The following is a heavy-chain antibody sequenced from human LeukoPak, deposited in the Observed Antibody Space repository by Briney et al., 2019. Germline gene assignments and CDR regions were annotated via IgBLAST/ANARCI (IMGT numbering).Heavy chain of an antibody. Sequence: GGSLRLSCAASGFTFSNYAMSWVRQAPGKGLEWVSTISSGSGSTYYADSVKGRFAISRDNSENTLYLQMSSLRAEDTAVYYCAKGHSSSSVGRYYFDYWGQGTLVTVSS. D-gene: IGHD6-6*01. V-gene: IGHV3-23*01. CDR3: AKGHSSSSVGRYYFDY. CDR2: ISSGSGST. J-gene: IGHJ4*02. CDR1: GFTFSNYA.